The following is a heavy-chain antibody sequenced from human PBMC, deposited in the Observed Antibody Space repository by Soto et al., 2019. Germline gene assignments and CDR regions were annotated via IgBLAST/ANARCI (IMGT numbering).Heavy chain of an antibody. D-gene: IGHD2-2*01. J-gene: IGHJ4*02. Sequence: WTWIRKPPGQGPEWIGCIYYRGTTNYNASFNSRVTISVDTSKHQFSLKLTSVTTADTSVYYCARGGGSPYHDHEFDYWGQGILVTVSS. CDR2: IYYRGTT. CDR3: ARGGGSPYHDHEFDY. V-gene: IGHV4-59*01.